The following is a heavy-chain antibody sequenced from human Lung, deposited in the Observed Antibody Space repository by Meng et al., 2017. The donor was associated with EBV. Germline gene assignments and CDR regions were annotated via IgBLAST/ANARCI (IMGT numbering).Heavy chain of an antibody. Sequence: QLQLMQSGAEVKKPGAAVRVSCKASGYTFTHHGISWIRQAPGQGLEWMGWISCYNGDTNYAQKFQGKVTMTTDTSTSTAYMDLRSLRSDDTAVYYCARDPSNTSGRYAYFDYWGQGTLVTVFS. J-gene: IGHJ4*02. V-gene: IGHV1-18*01. CDR3: ARDPSNTSGRYAYFDY. CDR1: GYTFTHHG. CDR2: ISCYNGDT. D-gene: IGHD6-19*01.